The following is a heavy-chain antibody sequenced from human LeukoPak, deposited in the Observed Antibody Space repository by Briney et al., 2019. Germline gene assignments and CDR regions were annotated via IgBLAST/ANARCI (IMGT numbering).Heavy chain of an antibody. Sequence: SETLSLTCTVSGGSISSYYWSWIRQPPGKGLEWIGYIYYSGSTYYNPSLKSRVTISVDTSKNQFSLKLSSVTAADTAVYYCARYVDTDNWFDPWGQGTLVTVSS. CDR3: ARYVDTDNWFDP. D-gene: IGHD5-18*01. J-gene: IGHJ5*02. V-gene: IGHV4-59*06. CDR2: IYYSGST. CDR1: GGSISSYY.